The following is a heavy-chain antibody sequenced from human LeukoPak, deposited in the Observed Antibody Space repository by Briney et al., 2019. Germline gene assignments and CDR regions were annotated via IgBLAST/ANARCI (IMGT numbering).Heavy chain of an antibody. CDR2: ISSSSSYI. D-gene: IGHD1-1*01. J-gene: IGHJ4*02. Sequence: KPGGSLRLSCAASGFTFSSYWMSWVRQAPGKGLEWVSSISSSSSYIYYADSVKGRFTISRDNAKNSLYLQMNSLRAEDTAVYYCARDDTTGAVPDYWGQGTLVTVSS. CDR3: ARDDTTGAVPDY. CDR1: GFTFSSYW. V-gene: IGHV3-21*01.